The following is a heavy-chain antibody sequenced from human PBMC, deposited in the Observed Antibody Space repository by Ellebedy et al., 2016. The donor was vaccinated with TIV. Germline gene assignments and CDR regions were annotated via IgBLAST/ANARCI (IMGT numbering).Heavy chain of an antibody. CDR3: AKRRAGDLFDS. J-gene: IGHJ4*02. CDR1: GFNFSTYG. V-gene: IGHV3-23*01. CDR2: ISQSPGIT. Sequence: GESLKISCETSGFNFSTYGMNWVRQAPGKGLEWVSTISQSPGITYYARSVKGRFTVSRDNSKNTVSLQMDSLRAEDTAIYYCAKRRAGDLFDSWGQGTLVTVSS. D-gene: IGHD3-16*01.